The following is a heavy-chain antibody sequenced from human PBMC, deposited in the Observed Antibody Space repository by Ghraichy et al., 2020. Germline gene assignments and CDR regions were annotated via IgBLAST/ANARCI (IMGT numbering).Heavy chain of an antibody. CDR2: IWYDGSNK. D-gene: IGHD2-2*02. CDR3: ASDGGGYCSSTSCYTFHYGMDV. J-gene: IGHJ6*02. Sequence: GGSLRLSCAASGFTFSSYGMHWVRQAPGKGLEWVAVIWYDGSNKYYADSVKGRFTISRDNSKNTLYLQMNSLRAEDTAVYYCASDGGGYCSSTSCYTFHYGMDVWGQGTTVTVSS. CDR1: GFTFSSYG. V-gene: IGHV3-33*01.